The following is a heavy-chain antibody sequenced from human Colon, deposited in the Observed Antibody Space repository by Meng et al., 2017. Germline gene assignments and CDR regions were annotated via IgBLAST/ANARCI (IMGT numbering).Heavy chain of an antibody. CDR2: VDKSGNT. D-gene: IGHD3-10*01. V-gene: IGHV4-39*07. J-gene: IGHJ4*02. CDR3: ARRRIGHYGSGITPIDY. CDR1: GSSSSITNYY. Sequence: GSLRLSCTVSGSSSSITNYYWGWIRQPPGTGLEWIGTVDKSGNTYYNPSLKSRVTISIDTSRNQFSLELSSVTAADTAVYYCARRRIGHYGSGITPIDYWGQGTLVTVSS.